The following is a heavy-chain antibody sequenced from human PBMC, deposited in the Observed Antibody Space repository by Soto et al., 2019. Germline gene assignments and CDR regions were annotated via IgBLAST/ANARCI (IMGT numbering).Heavy chain of an antibody. CDR2: INSDGSST. D-gene: IGHD1-26*01. CDR3: ARVPYSGSRNAFDI. V-gene: IGHV3-74*01. CDR1: GFTFSSYW. J-gene: IGHJ3*02. Sequence: ETLSLTCAASGFTFSSYWMHWVRQAPGKGLVWVSRINSDGSSTSYADSVKGRFTISRDNAKNTLYLQMNSLRAEDTAVYYCARVPYSGSRNAFDIWGQGTMVTVSS.